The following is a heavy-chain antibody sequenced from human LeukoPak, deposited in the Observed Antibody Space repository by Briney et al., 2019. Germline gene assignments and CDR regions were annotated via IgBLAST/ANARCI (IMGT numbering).Heavy chain of an antibody. CDR2: IYPGDSDT. CDR1: GYSFTSYW. J-gene: IGHJ5*02. D-gene: IGHD3-10*01. V-gene: IGHV5-51*01. Sequence: GVSLKISCKGSGYSFTSYWIGWVRQMPGKGLEWMGIIYPGDSDTRYSPSFQGQVTISADKSISTAYLQWSSLKASDTAMYYCARLPILLCFGESLPSWFDPWGQGTLATVSS. CDR3: ARLPILLCFGESLPSWFDP.